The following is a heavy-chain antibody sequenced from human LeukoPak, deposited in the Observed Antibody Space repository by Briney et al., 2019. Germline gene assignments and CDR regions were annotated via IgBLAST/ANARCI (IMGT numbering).Heavy chain of an antibody. CDR3: ASPVGYSSGPN. CDR2: ISSSGSII. D-gene: IGHD6-19*01. V-gene: IGHV3-11*01. Sequence: GGSLRLSCAASGFTFSDYYMSWIRQAPGKGLEWVSYISSSGSIIYYADSVKGRFTISRDNAKKSLYLQMNSLRAEDTAIYYCASPVGYSSGPNWGQGTLVTVSS. J-gene: IGHJ4*02. CDR1: GFTFSDYY.